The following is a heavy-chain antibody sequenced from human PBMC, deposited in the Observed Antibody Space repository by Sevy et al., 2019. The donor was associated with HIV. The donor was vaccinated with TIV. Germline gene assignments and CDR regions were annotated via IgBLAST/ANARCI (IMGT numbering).Heavy chain of an antibody. J-gene: IGHJ4*02. Sequence: SETLSLTCTVSGGSISSGGYYWSWIRQHPGKGLEWIGYIYYSGRTYYNPSLKSRVTISVDTSKNQFSLKLSSVTAADTAVYYCAGHYYGSGSYYNVWSQGTLVTVSS. D-gene: IGHD3-10*01. V-gene: IGHV4-31*03. CDR3: AGHYYGSGSYYNV. CDR2: IYYSGRT. CDR1: GGSISSGGYY.